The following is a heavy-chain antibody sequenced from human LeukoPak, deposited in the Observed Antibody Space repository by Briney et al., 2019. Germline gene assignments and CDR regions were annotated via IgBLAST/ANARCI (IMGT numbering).Heavy chain of an antibody. CDR2: IRYDGSNK. CDR3: ARDLRGSSYNAMDV. D-gene: IGHD3-10*01. V-gene: IGHV3-30*02. J-gene: IGHJ6*02. Sequence: GGSLRLSCAASGFTFSSYGMHWVRQAPGKGLEWVAFIRYDGSNKYYADSVKGRFTISRDNSKNTLYLGMNSLRAEDTAVYYCARDLRGSSYNAMDVWGPGTTVTVSS. CDR1: GFTFSSYG.